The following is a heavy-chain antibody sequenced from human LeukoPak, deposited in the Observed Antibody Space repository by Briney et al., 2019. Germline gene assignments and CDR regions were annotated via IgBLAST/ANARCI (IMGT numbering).Heavy chain of an antibody. CDR3: ARGNAHAFDI. J-gene: IGHJ3*02. CDR2: INSDGSGI. V-gene: IGHV3-74*01. Sequence: GGSLGLSCAVSGFTLSSYWMHWVRQLPGKGLVWVSRINSDGSGISYAGSVKGRFTISRGNAKNTLYLQMNSLRAEDTAVYYCARGNAHAFDIWGQGTMVTVSS. CDR1: GFTLSSYW.